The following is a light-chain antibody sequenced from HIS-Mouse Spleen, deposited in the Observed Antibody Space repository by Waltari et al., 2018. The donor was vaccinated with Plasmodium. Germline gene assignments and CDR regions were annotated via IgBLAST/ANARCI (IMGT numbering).Light chain of an antibody. V-gene: IGLV2-11*01. J-gene: IGLJ1*01. Sequence: QSALTQPRSVSGSPGQSVTISCNGTTSDVGGYNYVSWYQPHPGKAPKLMIYDVSKRPSGVPDRFSGSKSGNTASLTISGLQAEDEADYYCCSYAGSYTYVFGTGTKVTVL. CDR2: DVS. CDR3: CSYAGSYTYV. CDR1: TSDVGGYNY.